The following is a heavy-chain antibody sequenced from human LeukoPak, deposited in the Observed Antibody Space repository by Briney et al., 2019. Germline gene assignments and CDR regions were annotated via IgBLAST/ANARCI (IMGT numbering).Heavy chain of an antibody. CDR1: GGSINNYY. CDR2: ISYSGTT. CDR3: ARHSGRRLQAGSSYDMDV. J-gene: IGHJ6*02. Sequence: SETLSLSCTVSGGSINNYYWSWIRQPPGKTLEWIAYISYSGTTNYNPSLKSRVTISIDTSRNQFSLKVTSVTAADTDVYYCARHSGRRLQAGSSYDMDVWGQGTTVTVSS. D-gene: IGHD5-24*01. V-gene: IGHV4-59*08.